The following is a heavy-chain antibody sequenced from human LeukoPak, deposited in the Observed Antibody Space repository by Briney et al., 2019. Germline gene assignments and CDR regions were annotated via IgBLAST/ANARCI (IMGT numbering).Heavy chain of an antibody. J-gene: IGHJ4*02. D-gene: IGHD3-16*01. V-gene: IGHV4-39*07. CDR3: TGRAGATGWGRFDY. Sequence: SETLSLTCTVSGGSISNSNYYWGWIRQPPGKGLEWIGSISYSGNTYYNPSLKSRVTISVDTSKNQLSLKLNSVTAADMAAFYCTGRAGATGWGRFDYWGQGILVTVSS. CDR1: GGSISNSNYY. CDR2: ISYSGNT.